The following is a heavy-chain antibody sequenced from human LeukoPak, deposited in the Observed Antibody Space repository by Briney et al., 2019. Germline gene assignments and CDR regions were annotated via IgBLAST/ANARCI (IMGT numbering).Heavy chain of an antibody. CDR3: ARDLLIYDYVWGSYRMTGMYPVPV. CDR1: GGSISSHY. CDR2: IYYSGST. J-gene: IGHJ4*02. V-gene: IGHV4-59*11. Sequence: SETLSLTCTVSGGSISSHYWSWIRQPPGKGLEWIGYIYYSGSTNYNPSLKSRVTISVDTSKNQFSPKLSSVTAADTAVYYCARDLLIYDYVWGSYRMTGMYPVPVWGQGTLVTVSS. D-gene: IGHD3-16*02.